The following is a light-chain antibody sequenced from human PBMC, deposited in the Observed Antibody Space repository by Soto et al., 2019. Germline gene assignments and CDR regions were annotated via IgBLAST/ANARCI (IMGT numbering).Light chain of an antibody. CDR1: QSVSSN. CDR3: QQSYSTPWT. Sequence: EIVMTQSPATLSVSPGERATLSFRSSQSVSSNLAWYQQKPGQAPRLLIYDASERASGIPARFSGSGSGTDFTLTISSLQPEDFATYYCQQSYSTPWTFGQGTRWIS. V-gene: IGKV3D-15*01. CDR2: DAS. J-gene: IGKJ1*01.